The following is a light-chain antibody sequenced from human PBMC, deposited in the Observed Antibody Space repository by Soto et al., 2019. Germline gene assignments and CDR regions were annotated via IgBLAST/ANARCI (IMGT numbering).Light chain of an antibody. CDR3: QQRDNWPTELT. Sequence: EIVLTQSPATLSLSPGESGTLSCRASQSVGSYLAWYQQRPGQAPRLLIYDASSRATGIPARFRGSGSGTDFTLTISSLEPENFAVYYCQQRDNWPTELTFGGGTKVEIK. CDR2: DAS. J-gene: IGKJ4*01. V-gene: IGKV3-11*01. CDR1: QSVGSY.